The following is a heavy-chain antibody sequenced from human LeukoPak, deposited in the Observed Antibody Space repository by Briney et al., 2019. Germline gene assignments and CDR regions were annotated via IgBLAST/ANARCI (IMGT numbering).Heavy chain of an antibody. Sequence: SETLSHTCTVSGGSISSYYWSWIRQPPGKGLEWIGYIYYSGSTNYNPSLKSRVTISVDTSKNQFSLKLSSVTAADTAVYYCARVGVYGDIDYWGQGTLVTVSS. CDR2: IYYSGST. J-gene: IGHJ4*02. V-gene: IGHV4-59*01. CDR1: GGSISSYY. D-gene: IGHD4-17*01. CDR3: ARVGVYGDIDY.